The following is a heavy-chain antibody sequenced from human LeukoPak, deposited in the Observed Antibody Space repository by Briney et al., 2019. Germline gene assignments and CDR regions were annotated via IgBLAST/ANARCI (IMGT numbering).Heavy chain of an antibody. CDR1: GLIFSSYW. D-gene: IGHD5-12*01. J-gene: IGHJ4*02. CDR2: IKQDVSEK. CDR3: ASSLGGYSYGFDY. Sequence: PGGSLRLSCEASGLIFSSYWMSWVRQAPGKGLEWVANIKQDVSEKYYVDSVKGRFTISRDNAKKSLYVQMNSLRAEDTAVYYCASSLGGYSYGFDYWGQGTLVTVSS. V-gene: IGHV3-7*03.